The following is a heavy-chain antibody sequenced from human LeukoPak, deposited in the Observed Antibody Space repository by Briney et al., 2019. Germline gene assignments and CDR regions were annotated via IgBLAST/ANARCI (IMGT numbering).Heavy chain of an antibody. Sequence: GGSLRLSCAASGFTFSSYSMNWVRQAPGKGLEWVSSISSSSSYIYYADSVKGRFTISRDNAKNSLYLQMNSLRAEDTAVYYCARGRGPYCSGGSCYGFDYWGQGTLVTVSS. CDR1: GFTFSSYS. D-gene: IGHD2-15*01. CDR2: ISSSSSYI. V-gene: IGHV3-21*01. J-gene: IGHJ4*02. CDR3: ARGRGPYCSGGSCYGFDY.